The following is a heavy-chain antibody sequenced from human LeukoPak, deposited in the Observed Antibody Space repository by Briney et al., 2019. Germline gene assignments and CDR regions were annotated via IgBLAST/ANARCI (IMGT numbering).Heavy chain of an antibody. J-gene: IGHJ4*02. CDR2: IYHSGST. CDR3: ARVGATPFDY. Sequence: PSETLSLTCTVSGGSIYRSSFYWGWIRQSPGKGLEWIGEIYHSGSTNYNPSLKSRVTISVDKSKNQFSLKLSSVTAADTAVYYCARVGATPFDYWGQGTLVTVSS. D-gene: IGHD1-26*01. V-gene: IGHV4-39*07. CDR1: GGSIYRSSFY.